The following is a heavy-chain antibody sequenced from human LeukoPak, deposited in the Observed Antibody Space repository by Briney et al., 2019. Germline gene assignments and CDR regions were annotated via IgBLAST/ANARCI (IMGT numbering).Heavy chain of an antibody. J-gene: IGHJ4*02. D-gene: IGHD3-10*01. V-gene: IGHV1-69*06. Sequence: ASVKVSCKASGGTFSSYAISWVRQAPGQGLEWMGGIIPIFGTANYAQKFQGRVTITADKSTSTAYMELSSLRSEDTAVYYCAAYRGFGEFSFDYWGQGTLVTVSS. CDR3: AAYRGFGEFSFDY. CDR1: GGTFSSYA. CDR2: IIPIFGTA.